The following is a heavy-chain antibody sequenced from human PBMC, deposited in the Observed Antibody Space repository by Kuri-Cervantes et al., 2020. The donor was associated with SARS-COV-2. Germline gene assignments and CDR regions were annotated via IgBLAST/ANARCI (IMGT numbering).Heavy chain of an antibody. CDR3: ARERGVIPAGLGWFDP. J-gene: IGHJ5*02. V-gene: IGHV3-48*01. D-gene: IGHD2-2*01. CDR1: GFTFSSSS. CDR2: ISSGSNSI. Sequence: GGSLRLSCAASGFTFSSSSINWVRQAPGKGLEWVSYISSGSNSIYYADSVKGRFTISRDSSKNSLYLQMNSLRVEDTAVYYCARERGVIPAGLGWFDPWGQGTLVTVSS.